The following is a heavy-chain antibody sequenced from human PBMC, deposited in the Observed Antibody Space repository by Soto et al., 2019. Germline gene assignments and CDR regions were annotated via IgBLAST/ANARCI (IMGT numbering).Heavy chain of an antibody. J-gene: IGHJ5*01. D-gene: IGHD6-19*01. CDR1: GFTFSSYG. CDR2: ISYDGSNK. CDR3: ARVLEVTVAGA. V-gene: IGHV3-30-3*01. Sequence: QVQLVESGGGVVQPGRSLRLSCAASGFTFSSYGMHWVRKAPGKGLEWVAVISYDGSNKYYADSVKGRFTISRDNSKNTLYLQMNSLSAEDTAVYYCARVLEVTVAGAWGHRIPVTVS.